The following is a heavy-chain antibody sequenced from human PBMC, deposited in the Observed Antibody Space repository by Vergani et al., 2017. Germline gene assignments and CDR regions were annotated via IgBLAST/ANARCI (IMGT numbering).Heavy chain of an antibody. CDR2: ISSSSSYI. Sequence: VQLVESGGGVVQPGRSLRLSCAASGFTFSSYSMNWVRQAPGKGLEWVSSISSSSSYIYYADSVKGRFPISRDNAKNSLYLQMNSLRAEDTAVYYCAGDVGSRGWHHIDYWGQGTLVTVSS. CDR3: AGDVGSRGWHHIDY. V-gene: IGHV3-21*01. J-gene: IGHJ4*02. CDR1: GFTFSSYS. D-gene: IGHD6-19*01.